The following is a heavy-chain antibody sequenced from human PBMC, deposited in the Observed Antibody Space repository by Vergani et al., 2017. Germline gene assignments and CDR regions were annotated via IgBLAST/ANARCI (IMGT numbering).Heavy chain of an antibody. CDR1: GGTFSSYA. J-gene: IGHJ5*02. V-gene: IGHV1-69*18. D-gene: IGHD6-19*01. Sequence: QVQLVQSGAEVKKPGSSVKVSCKASGGTFSSYAISWVRQAPGQGLEWMGRIIPIFGTANYAQKFQGRVTITADESTSTAYMEQSSLRSEDTAVYYCAGVRTGSGWYGGWFDPWGQGTMVTVSS. CDR3: AGVRTGSGWYGGWFDP. CDR2: IIPIFGTA.